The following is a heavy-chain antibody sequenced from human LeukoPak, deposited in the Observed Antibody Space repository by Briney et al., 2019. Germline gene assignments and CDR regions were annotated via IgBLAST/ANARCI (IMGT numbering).Heavy chain of an antibody. CDR2: TYYRSKWYS. D-gene: IGHD6-13*01. J-gene: IGHJ4*02. CDR3: ARYGSSWYLDS. Sequence: SQTLSLTCAISGDSVSSNSAAWNWLRQSPSRGLEWLGRTYYRSKWYSDHAVSVRGRISLNPDTSKNQFSLQLNSVTPEDTAVYYCARYGSSWYLDSXGXXTXVTVSS. V-gene: IGHV6-1*01. CDR1: GDSVSSNSAA.